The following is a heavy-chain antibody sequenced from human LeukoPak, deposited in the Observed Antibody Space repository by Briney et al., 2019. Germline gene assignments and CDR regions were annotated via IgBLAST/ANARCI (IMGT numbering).Heavy chain of an antibody. CDR2: ISHDSSNK. J-gene: IGHJ4*02. Sequence: GGSLRLSCAASGFTFSSYGMHWVRQAPGKGLEWVAVISHDSSNKFYTGSVRGRFSISRDNSKNTLYLQMSSLKVEDTAVYYCQTGGHHDFWSGYSDGELDYWGQGTLVTVSS. V-gene: IGHV3-30*19. D-gene: IGHD3-3*01. CDR3: QTGGHHDFWSGYSDGELDY. CDR1: GFTFSSYG.